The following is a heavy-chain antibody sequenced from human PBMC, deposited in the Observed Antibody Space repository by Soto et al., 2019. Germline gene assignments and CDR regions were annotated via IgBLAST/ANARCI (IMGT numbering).Heavy chain of an antibody. CDR3: SNVATAITTDAFDI. J-gene: IGHJ3*02. V-gene: IGHV3-30*18. Sequence: GGSLRLSCAASGFTFSSYGMHWVRQAPGKGLEWVAVISYDGSNKYYADSVKGRFTISRDNSKNTLYLQMNSLRAEDTAVYYCSNVATAITTDAFDIWGQGTMDTVSS. CDR1: GFTFSSYG. CDR2: ISYDGSNK. D-gene: IGHD5-18*01.